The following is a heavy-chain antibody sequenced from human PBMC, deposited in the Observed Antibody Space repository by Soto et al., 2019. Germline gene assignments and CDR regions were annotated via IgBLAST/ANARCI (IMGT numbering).Heavy chain of an antibody. CDR3: ARLLWFGELFAAFDI. V-gene: IGHV4-59*08. CDR2: IYYSGST. J-gene: IGHJ3*02. Sequence: QVQLQESGPGLVKPSETLSLTCTVSGGSISSYYWSWIRQPPGKGLEWIGYIYYSGSTNYNPSLTSRVTIAVDTSKNQFSLKLSSVTAADTAVYYCARLLWFGELFAAFDIWGQGTMVTVSS. D-gene: IGHD3-10*01. CDR1: GGSISSYY.